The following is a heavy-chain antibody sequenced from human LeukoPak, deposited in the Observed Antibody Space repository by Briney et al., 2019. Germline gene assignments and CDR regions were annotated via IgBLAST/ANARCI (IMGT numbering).Heavy chain of an antibody. Sequence: PETLSLTCAVYGGSFSNYYWSWIRQPPGKGLEGIGEINDSGRTNYNPSLISRVTVSVDTSKNQFSLRLTSVTATDTAVYYCARRWNYGRNYYIDVWGNGATVSVSS. CDR3: ARRWNYGRNYYIDV. J-gene: IGHJ6*03. CDR2: INDSGRT. V-gene: IGHV4-34*01. CDR1: GGSFSNYY. D-gene: IGHD1-7*01.